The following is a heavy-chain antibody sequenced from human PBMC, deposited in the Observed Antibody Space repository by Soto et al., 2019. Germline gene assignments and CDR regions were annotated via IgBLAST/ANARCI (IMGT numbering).Heavy chain of an antibody. D-gene: IGHD2-2*01. CDR3: ARPYCSSNSCHNFFDP. J-gene: IGHJ5*02. CDR1: GYIFTGYY. V-gene: IGHV1-2*02. Sequence: ASVKVSCKASGYIFTGYYMNWVRQAPGHGLEWMGWINPNSGGTNYAQKFQGRVTMTTDTSINTAYMGLSRLRSDDTAVYYCARPYCSSNSCHNFFDPWGQGTQVTVSS. CDR2: INPNSGGT.